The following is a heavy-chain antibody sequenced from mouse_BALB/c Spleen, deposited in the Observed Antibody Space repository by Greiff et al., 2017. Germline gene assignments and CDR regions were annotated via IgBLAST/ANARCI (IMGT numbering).Heavy chain of an antibody. CDR3: ARARGTARAHYAMDY. Sequence: QPKQSGAELVRPGVSVKISCKGSGYTFPDYAMHWVKQSHAKSLEWVGVISTYYGDASYNQKFKGKATMTVDKSSSTAYMELARLTSDDSAIYYCARARGTARAHYAMDYWGQGTSVTVSS. D-gene: IGHD3-2*01. CDR2: ISTYYGDA. J-gene: IGHJ4*01. CDR1: GYTFPDYA. V-gene: IGHV1S137*01.